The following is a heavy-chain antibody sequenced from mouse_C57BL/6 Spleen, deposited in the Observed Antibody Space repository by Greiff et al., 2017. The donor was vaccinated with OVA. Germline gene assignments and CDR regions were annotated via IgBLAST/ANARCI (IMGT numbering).Heavy chain of an antibody. CDR2: IDPSDSET. CDR1: GYTFTSYW. J-gene: IGHJ4*01. V-gene: IGHV1-52*01. Sequence: VQLQQSGAELVRPGSSVKLSCKASGYTFTSYWMHWVKQRPIQGLEWIGNIDPSDSETHYNQKFKGKATLTVDKSSSTAYMQLSSLTSEDSAVYYGAREGPCAMDYWGQGTSVTVSS. CDR3: AREGPCAMDY.